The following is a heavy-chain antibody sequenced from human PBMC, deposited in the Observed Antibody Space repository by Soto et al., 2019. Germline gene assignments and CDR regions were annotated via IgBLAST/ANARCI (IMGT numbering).Heavy chain of an antibody. J-gene: IGHJ3*02. Sequence: QVQLQESGPGLVKPSQTLSLTCTVSGGSISSGGYYWSWIRQHPGKGLEWIGYIYYSGSTYYNPSLKSRVTISVDTSKNQFALKLSSVTAADTAVYYCARVPLSGNRRDAFDIWGQGTMVTVSS. CDR1: GGSISSGGYY. D-gene: IGHD6-19*01. V-gene: IGHV4-31*03. CDR3: ARVPLSGNRRDAFDI. CDR2: IYYSGST.